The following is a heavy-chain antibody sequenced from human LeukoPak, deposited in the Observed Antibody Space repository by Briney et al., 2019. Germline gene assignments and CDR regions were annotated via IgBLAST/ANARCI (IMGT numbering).Heavy chain of an antibody. CDR1: GGSFSGYY. V-gene: IGHV4-34*01. Sequence: PSETLSLTCAVYGGSFSGYYWSWIRQPPGKGLEWIGEINHSGSTNYNPSLKSRVTISVDTSKNQFSLKLSSVTAADTAVYYCARYPLYYYDSSRSNWFDPWGQGTLVTVSS. CDR3: ARYPLYYYDSSRSNWFDP. J-gene: IGHJ5*02. CDR2: INHSGST. D-gene: IGHD3-22*01.